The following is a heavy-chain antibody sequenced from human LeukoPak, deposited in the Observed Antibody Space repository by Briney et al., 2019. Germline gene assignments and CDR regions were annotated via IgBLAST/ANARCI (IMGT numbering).Heavy chain of an antibody. J-gene: IGHJ6*03. D-gene: IGHD3-10*01. CDR2: MNPNSGNT. V-gene: IGHV1-8*01. Sequence: ASVKVSCKAPGYTFTSYDINWVRQATGQGLEWMGWMNPNSGNTGYAQKFQGRVTMTRNTSISTAYMELSSLRSEDTAVYYCAWSYNYYYYYMDIWGKGTTVTVSS. CDR3: AWSYNYYYYYMDI. CDR1: GYTFTSYD.